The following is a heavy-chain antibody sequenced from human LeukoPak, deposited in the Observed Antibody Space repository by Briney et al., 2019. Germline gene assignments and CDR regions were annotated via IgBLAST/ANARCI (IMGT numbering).Heavy chain of an antibody. Sequence: SETLSLTCTVSGGSISSSSYYWGWIRQPPGKGLEWIGSIYYSGSTYYNPSLKSRVTISVDTSKNQFSLKLSSVTAADTAVYYCARGTPTPPTKGAFDIWGQGTMVTVSS. CDR2: IYYSGST. CDR3: ARGTPTPPTKGAFDI. D-gene: IGHD5-12*01. V-gene: IGHV4-39*01. J-gene: IGHJ3*02. CDR1: GGSISSSSYY.